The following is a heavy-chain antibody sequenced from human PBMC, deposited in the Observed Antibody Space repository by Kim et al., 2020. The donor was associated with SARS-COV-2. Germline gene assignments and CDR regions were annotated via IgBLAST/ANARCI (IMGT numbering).Heavy chain of an antibody. CDR1: GFTFSNAW. CDR3: TTDTTQQLVPDFDY. J-gene: IGHJ4*02. CDR2: IKSKTDGGTT. V-gene: IGHV3-15*01. D-gene: IGHD6-13*01. Sequence: GGSLRLSCVASGFTFSNAWMSWVRQAPGKGLEWVGRIKSKTDGGTTDYAAPVKGRFTISRDDSKNTLYLQMNSLKTEDTAVYYCTTDTTQQLVPDFDYWGQGTLVTVSS.